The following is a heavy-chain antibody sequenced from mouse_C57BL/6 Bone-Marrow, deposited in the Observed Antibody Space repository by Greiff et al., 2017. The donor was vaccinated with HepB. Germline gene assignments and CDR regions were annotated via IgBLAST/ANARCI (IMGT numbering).Heavy chain of an antibody. CDR3: ARGGILRYYFDY. V-gene: IGHV3-1*01. CDR2: ISYSGST. J-gene: IGHJ2*01. D-gene: IGHD1-1*01. CDR1: GYSITSGYD. Sequence: DVKLVESGPGMVKPSQSLSLTCTVTGYSITSGYDWHWIRHFPGNKLEWMGYISYSGSTNYNPSLKSRISITHDTSKNHFFLKLNSVTTEDTATYYCARGGILRYYFDYWGQGTTLTVSS.